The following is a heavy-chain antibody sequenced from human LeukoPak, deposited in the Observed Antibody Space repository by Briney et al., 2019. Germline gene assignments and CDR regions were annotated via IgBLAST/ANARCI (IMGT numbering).Heavy chain of an antibody. V-gene: IGHV3-23*01. CDR3: AKEGCSSASCPFDF. D-gene: IGHD2-2*01. CDR1: GFTFSSYV. CDR2: ISGSGVST. J-gene: IGHJ4*02. Sequence: QAGGSLRLSCAASGFTFSSYVMSWVRQAPGKGLEWVSAISGSGVSTYYADSVKGRFTSSRDNSKNTLYLQMNSLRAEDTAVYYCAKEGCSSASCPFDFWGQGNLVTVSS.